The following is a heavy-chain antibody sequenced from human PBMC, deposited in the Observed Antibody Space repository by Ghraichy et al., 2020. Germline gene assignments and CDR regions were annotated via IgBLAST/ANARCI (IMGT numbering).Heavy chain of an antibody. J-gene: IGHJ4*01. CDR1: GFSVSNNY. Sequence: GGSLRLSCEASGFSVSNNYMSWVRQTPGKGLEWVEVFYHGGSTYYTDSVKGRVTISTDISKNTLYLQMTSLRADDTAVYHCARGGRGGYNYYWGQGTLVTVSS. CDR3: ARGGRGGYNYY. D-gene: IGHD5-24*01. CDR2: FYHGGST. V-gene: IGHV3-53*01.